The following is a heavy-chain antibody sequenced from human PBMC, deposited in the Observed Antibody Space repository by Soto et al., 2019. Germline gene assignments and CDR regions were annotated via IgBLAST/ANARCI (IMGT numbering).Heavy chain of an antibody. V-gene: IGHV3-30-3*01. CDR3: ATGRSCSGGSCSFTLEYFLH. Sequence: PWGSLRLSCAASGFSFSSYAMHWVRQAPGKGLEWVAVISYDGSNKYYADSVKGRFTISRDNSKNTLYLQMNSLRDEDTAVYFCATGRSCSGGSCSFTLEYFLHRGQGTLXTVSS. J-gene: IGHJ1*01. CDR2: ISYDGSNK. CDR1: GFSFSSYA. D-gene: IGHD2-15*01.